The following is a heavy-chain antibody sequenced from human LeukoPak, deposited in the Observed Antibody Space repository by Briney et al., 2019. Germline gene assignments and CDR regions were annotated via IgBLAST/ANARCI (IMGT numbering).Heavy chain of an antibody. J-gene: IGHJ3*02. D-gene: IGHD3-22*01. CDR1: GFTFSSYS. CDR2: ISSSSSYI. Sequence: GGSLRLSCAASGFTFSSYSMNWVRQAPGKGLEWVSSISSSSSYIYYADSVKGRFTISRDNAKNSLYLQMNSLRAEDTAVYYCARVFNSRVSYYDSSAPPRAAFDIWGQGTMVTVSS. V-gene: IGHV3-21*01. CDR3: ARVFNSRVSYYDSSAPPRAAFDI.